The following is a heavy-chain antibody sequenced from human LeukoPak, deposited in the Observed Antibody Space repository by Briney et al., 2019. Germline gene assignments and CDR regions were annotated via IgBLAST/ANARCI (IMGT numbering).Heavy chain of an antibody. CDR1: GYTFTSYD. CDR2: MNPNSGNT. V-gene: IGHV1-8*01. J-gene: IGHJ3*02. Sequence: ASVKASCKASGYTFTSYDINWVRQATGQGLEWTGWMNPNSGNTGYAQKFQGRVTMTRNTSISTAYMELSSLRSEDTAVYYCARAAALHDAFDIWGQGTMITVSS. D-gene: IGHD6-13*01. CDR3: ARAAALHDAFDI.